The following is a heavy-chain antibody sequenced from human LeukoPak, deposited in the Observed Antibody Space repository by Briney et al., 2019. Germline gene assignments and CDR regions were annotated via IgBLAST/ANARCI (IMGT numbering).Heavy chain of an antibody. CDR3: ARPGYYYDSSGYYYRDY. Sequence: ETLSLTCTVSGGSISSYYWSWIRQPAGKGLEWIGRIYTSGSTNYNPSLKSRVTISVDTSKNQFSLKLSSVTAADTAVYYCARPGYYYDSSGYYYRDYWGQGTLVTVSS. D-gene: IGHD3-22*01. CDR1: GGSISSYY. CDR2: IYTSGST. J-gene: IGHJ4*02. V-gene: IGHV4-4*07.